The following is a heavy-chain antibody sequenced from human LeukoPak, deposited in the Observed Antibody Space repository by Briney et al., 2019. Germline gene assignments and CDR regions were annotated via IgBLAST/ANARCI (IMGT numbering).Heavy chain of an antibody. CDR2: TSSSDAGT. V-gene: IGHV3-23*01. CDR3: AKAPVTSCRGAYCYPFDS. Sequence: GGFLRLSCTASGFTLSTYAMSWVRQTPGKGLEWVAATSSSDAGTYHADSVRGRFTISRDNSKNTLYLQMNSLRAEDAAVYFCAKAPVTSCRGAYCYPFDSWGQGTLVTVSS. CDR1: GFTLSTYA. J-gene: IGHJ4*02. D-gene: IGHD2-21*01.